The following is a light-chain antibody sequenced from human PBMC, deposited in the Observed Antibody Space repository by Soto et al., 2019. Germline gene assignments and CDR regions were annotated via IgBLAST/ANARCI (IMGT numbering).Light chain of an antibody. Sequence: QSVLTQPASVSGSTGQSITISCTGTSSDVGGYNYVSWYQQHPGKAPKLMIYDVSNRPSGVSNRFSGSKSGNTASLTISGLQAEDVADYYCSSYTSSSLYVFGTGTKVTVL. CDR1: SSDVGGYNY. V-gene: IGLV2-14*01. CDR3: SSYTSSSLYV. J-gene: IGLJ1*01. CDR2: DVS.